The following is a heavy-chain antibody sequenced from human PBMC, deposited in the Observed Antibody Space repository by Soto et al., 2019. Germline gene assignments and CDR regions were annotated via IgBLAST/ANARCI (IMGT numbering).Heavy chain of an antibody. CDR2: INPSSGST. V-gene: IGHV1-46*01. CDR1: GYTFTTYY. CDR3: AKEMYPRTVLDSSSPWGDY. J-gene: IGHJ4*02. D-gene: IGHD6-6*01. Sequence: GASVKVSCKASGYTFTTYYMHWVRQAPGQGLEWMGIINPSSGSTTYAEKFQGRVTMTRDTSTSTVYMELNSLISEDTAVYFCAKEMYPRTVLDSSSPWGDYWGQGTLVTVSS.